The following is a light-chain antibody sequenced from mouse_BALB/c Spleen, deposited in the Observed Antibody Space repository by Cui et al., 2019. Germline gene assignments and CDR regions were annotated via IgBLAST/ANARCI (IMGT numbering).Light chain of an antibody. CDR1: QDINSY. J-gene: IGKJ2*01. CDR2: RAN. CDR3: LQYDEFPYT. V-gene: IGKV14-111*01. Sequence: DIKLNQSQSSMYASLGERVTITCKASQDINSYLSWFQQKPGKSPKTLIYRANRLVDGVPSRFSGSGSGQDYSLTISSLEYEDMGIYYCLQYDEFPYTFGGGTKLEIK.